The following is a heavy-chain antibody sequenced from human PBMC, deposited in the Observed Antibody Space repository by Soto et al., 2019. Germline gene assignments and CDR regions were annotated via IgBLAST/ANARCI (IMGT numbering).Heavy chain of an antibody. V-gene: IGHV3-21*01. D-gene: IGHD1-26*01. CDR2: ISSSSSYI. CDR3: ARETLGATVDY. CDR1: GLTFSTYT. Sequence: GGSLRLSCAASGLTFSTYTMNWVRQAPGKGLEWVSSISSSSSYIYYADSVKGRFTISRDNGKNSLYLQMDSLRADDTAVYYCARETLGATVDYWGQGTLVTVSS. J-gene: IGHJ4*02.